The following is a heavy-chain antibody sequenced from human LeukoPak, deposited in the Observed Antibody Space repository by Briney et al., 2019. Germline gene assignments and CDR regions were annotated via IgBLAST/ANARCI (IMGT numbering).Heavy chain of an antibody. V-gene: IGHV3-7*01. Sequence: GGSLRLSCEASEMTLSTSWMSWVRQHPGKGLEWVANIQSDGGEKYYVDSVKGRFTASREYGKKSMYLLMTSLRVEDTAVYYCARIYYYGMDIWGQGTTVTVSS. J-gene: IGHJ6*02. CDR3: ARIYYYGMDI. CDR1: EMTLSTSW. CDR2: IQSDGGEK. D-gene: IGHD3-10*01.